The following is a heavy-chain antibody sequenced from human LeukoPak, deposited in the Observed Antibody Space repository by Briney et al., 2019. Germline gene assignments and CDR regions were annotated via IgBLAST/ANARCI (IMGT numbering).Heavy chain of an antibody. CDR3: ARANFLYCSSSTCLFDY. CDR1: GYTFTDYY. CDR2: INPNDGDT. Sequence: ASVKVSCTASGYTFTDYYMHWVRQAPRQGVEWRGWINPNDGDTNYAQKFQGRVTITRDTSISTAHMEVSRLRSDDTAVYYCARANFLYCSSSTCLFDYWGQGTLVTVSS. J-gene: IGHJ4*02. D-gene: IGHD2-2*01. V-gene: IGHV1-2*02.